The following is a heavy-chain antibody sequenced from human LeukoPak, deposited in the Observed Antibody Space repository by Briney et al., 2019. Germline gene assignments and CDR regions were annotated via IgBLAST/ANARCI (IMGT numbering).Heavy chain of an antibody. CDR2: ISGSGSST. Sequence: AETLRLSCAASGFTFSSYAMSWVRQAPGKGLEWDSTISGSGSSTNYADSVKGRFIISRDKSKNTVYLQMSSLRAEDTAVYYGAKVLSGVVVPAAIRGGLDYWGQGTLVTVSS. V-gene: IGHV3-23*01. CDR1: GFTFSSYA. D-gene: IGHD2-2*01. J-gene: IGHJ4*02. CDR3: AKVLSGVVVPAAIRGGLDY.